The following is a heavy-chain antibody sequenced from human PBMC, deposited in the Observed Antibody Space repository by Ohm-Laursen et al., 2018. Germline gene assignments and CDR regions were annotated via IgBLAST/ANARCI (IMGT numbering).Heavy chain of an antibody. Sequence: ASVTASCKASAGTFISYAISWVRQPPGQGLEWMGRIIPILGIANYAQKFQGRVTITADKSTSTAYMELNSLRSEDTAVYYCARVLSVASTFDYWGQGTLVTVSA. CDR2: IIPILGIA. J-gene: IGHJ4*02. CDR1: AGTFISYA. CDR3: ARVLSVASTFDY. D-gene: IGHD6-19*01. V-gene: IGHV1-69*04.